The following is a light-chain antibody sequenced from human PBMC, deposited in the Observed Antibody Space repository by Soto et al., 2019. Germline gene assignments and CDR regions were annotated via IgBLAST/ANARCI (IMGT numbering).Light chain of an antibody. J-gene: IGKJ4*01. V-gene: IGKV3-20*01. CDR1: QSVTSSF. CDR3: QQYGSSPLT. Sequence: EIVLTQSPGTLSLSPGERATLSCRASQSVTSSFLAWYQQKPGQAPRLLIYGASYRATGIPDKFSGSGSGTDFTLTISRLEPEDLAVYYCQQYGSSPLTFGGGTKVQIK. CDR2: GAS.